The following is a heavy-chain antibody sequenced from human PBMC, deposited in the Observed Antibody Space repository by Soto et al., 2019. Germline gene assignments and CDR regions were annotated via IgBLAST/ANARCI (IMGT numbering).Heavy chain of an antibody. D-gene: IGHD6-13*01. CDR1: GFTFSNHA. CDR3: ARDGQQLAPYALDV. V-gene: IGHV3-33*01. J-gene: IGHJ6*02. Sequence: QVQLVESGGGVVQPGTSLRLSCTTSGFTFSNHAMHWVRQAPGKGLEWVAQIWYGGSNKYYADSVKGRFTISRDNSRNMVYVQMNSLRVEDTAVYYCARDGQQLAPYALDVWGQGTSVTVSS. CDR2: IWYGGSNK.